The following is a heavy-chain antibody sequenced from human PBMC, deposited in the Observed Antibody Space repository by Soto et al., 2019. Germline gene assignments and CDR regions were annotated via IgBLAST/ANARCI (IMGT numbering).Heavy chain of an antibody. CDR1: GGTFSTFT. CDR3: ARWRGAVTPLGFMGPLDY. CDR2: ITPMFTTT. V-gene: IGHV1-69*01. J-gene: IGHJ4*02. D-gene: IGHD3-3*01. Sequence: QEQLVQSGAEGKKSGSSVKVSCRAAGGTFSTFTISWVRQAPGQGPEWIGGITPMFTTTRYAQMFRSRVTITADESTNTVYMELNSLRSEDTAVYFCARWRGAVTPLGFMGPLDYWGQGPPVTVSS.